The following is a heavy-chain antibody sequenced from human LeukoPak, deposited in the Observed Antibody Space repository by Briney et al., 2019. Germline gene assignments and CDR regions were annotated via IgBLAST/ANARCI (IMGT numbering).Heavy chain of an antibody. Sequence: GGSLRLSCAASGFTFSSYGMHWVRQAPGKGLEWVAVIPYDGSNKYYADSVKGRFTISRDNSKNTLYLQMNSLRAEDTAVYYCAKDRVAVAGPYDYWGQGTLVTVSS. CDR3: AKDRVAVAGPYDY. J-gene: IGHJ4*02. CDR1: GFTFSSYG. D-gene: IGHD6-19*01. V-gene: IGHV3-30*18. CDR2: IPYDGSNK.